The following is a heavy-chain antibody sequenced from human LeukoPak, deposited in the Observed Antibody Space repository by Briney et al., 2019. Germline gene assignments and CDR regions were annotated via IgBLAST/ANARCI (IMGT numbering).Heavy chain of an antibody. D-gene: IGHD1-26*01. Sequence: GGSLRLSCAASGFTFSSYWMSWVRQAPGKGLEWVANIKQDGSEKYYVDSVKGRFTISRDNAKNSLYLQMNSLRAEDTAVYYCARGRYSGSYPSYFDYWGQGTLVTVSS. V-gene: IGHV3-7*04. CDR3: ARGRYSGSYPSYFDY. CDR2: IKQDGSEK. CDR1: GFTFSSYW. J-gene: IGHJ4*02.